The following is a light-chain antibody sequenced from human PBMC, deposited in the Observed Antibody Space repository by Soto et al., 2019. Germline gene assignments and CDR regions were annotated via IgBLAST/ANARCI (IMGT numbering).Light chain of an antibody. CDR1: HGISS. CDR2: GAC. J-gene: IGKJ5*01. V-gene: IGKV1D-12*01. CDR3: EEANSFPVT. Sequence: DIQMTQSPSAVSAFVGDRVTITCRASHGISSLAWYQHKPGRAPKLLIFGACRLESGVPSRCSGSGSGTDFTLTIGSVEPEDFATCDCEEANSFPVTVGQGTRMEI.